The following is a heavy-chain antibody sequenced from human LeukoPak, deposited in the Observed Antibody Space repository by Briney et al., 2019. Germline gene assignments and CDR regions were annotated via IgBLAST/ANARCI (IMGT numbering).Heavy chain of an antibody. CDR3: ARGFGHGDYDY. D-gene: IGHD4-17*01. CDR1: GGSFSGYY. J-gene: IGHJ4*02. V-gene: IGHV4-34*01. CDR2: INHSGST. Sequence: PSETLSLTCAVYGGSFSGYYWSWLRQPPGKGLEWIGEINHSGSTNYNPSLKSRVTISVDTSKNQFALKLSSVTAADTAVYYCARGFGHGDYDYWGQGTLVTVSS.